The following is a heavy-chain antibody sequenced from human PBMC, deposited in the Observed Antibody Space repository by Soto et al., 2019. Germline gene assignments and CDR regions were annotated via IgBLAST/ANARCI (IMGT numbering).Heavy chain of an antibody. V-gene: IGHV4-59*01. Sequence: SETLSLTCTVSGGSISSYYWSWIRQPPGKGLEWIGYIYYSGSTNYNPSLKSRVTISVDTSKNQFSLKLSSVTAVDTAVYYCARVRQWLVIDYWGQGTLVTVSS. CDR3: ARVRQWLVIDY. CDR2: IYYSGST. CDR1: GGSISSYY. J-gene: IGHJ4*02. D-gene: IGHD6-19*01.